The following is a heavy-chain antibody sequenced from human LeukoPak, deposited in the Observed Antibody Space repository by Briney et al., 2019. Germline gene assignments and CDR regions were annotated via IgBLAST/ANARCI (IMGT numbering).Heavy chain of an antibody. V-gene: IGHV3-30-3*01. CDR3: ARAPTRAEPFDY. D-gene: IGHD1-14*01. CDR2: ISYDGSNK. J-gene: IGHJ4*02. Sequence: GSLRLSCAASGFTFSSYAMHWVRQAPGKGLEWVAVISYDGSNKYYADSVKGRFTISRDNSKNTLYLQMNSLRAEDTAVYYCARAPTRAEPFDYWGQGTLVTVSS. CDR1: GFTFSSYA.